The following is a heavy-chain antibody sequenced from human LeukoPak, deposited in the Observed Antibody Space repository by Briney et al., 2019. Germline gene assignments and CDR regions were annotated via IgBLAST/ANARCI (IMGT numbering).Heavy chain of an antibody. CDR2: IYYSGST. J-gene: IGHJ3*02. CDR1: GGSMSSYY. D-gene: IGHD1-26*01. CDR3: ARGPVGGATYYDGDAFDI. Sequence: SETLSLTCTVSGGSMSSYYWSWIRQSPGKGLEWIGYIYYSGSTNYNPSLKSRITISVDTSKNQFSLKLSSVTAVDTAVYYCARGPVGGATYYDGDAFDIWGQGTMVTVSS. V-gene: IGHV4-59*01.